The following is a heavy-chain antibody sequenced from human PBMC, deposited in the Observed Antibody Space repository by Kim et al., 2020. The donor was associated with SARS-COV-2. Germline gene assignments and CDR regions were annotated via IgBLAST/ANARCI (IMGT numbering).Heavy chain of an antibody. CDR3: ARRWELLDAFDI. CDR2: IFYSGST. CDR1: GGSISSSSYY. J-gene: IGHJ3*02. D-gene: IGHD2-15*01. V-gene: IGHV4-39*01. Sequence: SETLSLTCTVSGGSISSSSYYWGWIRQPPGKGLEWIGSIFYSGSTYYKSSLKSRITISVDTSKNQFSLKLNSVTAADTAMYYCARRWELLDAFDIWGQGTMVTVSS.